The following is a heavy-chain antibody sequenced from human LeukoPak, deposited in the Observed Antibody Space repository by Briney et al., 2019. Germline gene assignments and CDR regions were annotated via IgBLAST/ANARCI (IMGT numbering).Heavy chain of an antibody. V-gene: IGHV1-8*01. CDR1: GYSFSTHD. Sequence: ASVKVSCKASGYSFSTHDINWVCQATGQGLEYMGWVNPNSGNTGYAQNFQGRVTMTRDTSTTTAYMELSNLRSDDTAVYYCARGGTMVRGVNALGNYGMDVWGQGTTVTVSS. D-gene: IGHD3-10*01. J-gene: IGHJ6*02. CDR3: ARGGTMVRGVNALGNYGMDV. CDR2: VNPNSGNT.